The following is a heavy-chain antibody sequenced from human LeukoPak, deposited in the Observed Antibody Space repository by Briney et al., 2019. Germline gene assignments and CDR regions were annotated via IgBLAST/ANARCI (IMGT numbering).Heavy chain of an antibody. D-gene: IGHD5-12*01. V-gene: IGHV4-59*01. Sequence: SETLSLTCTVSGGSISSYYWSWVRQPPGKGLGWIGYIYYSGSTNYNPSLKSRVTISVDTSKNQFSLKLSSVTAADTAVYYCARGDHYSGYPDYWGQGTLVTVSS. J-gene: IGHJ4*02. CDR2: IYYSGST. CDR3: ARGDHYSGYPDY. CDR1: GGSISSYY.